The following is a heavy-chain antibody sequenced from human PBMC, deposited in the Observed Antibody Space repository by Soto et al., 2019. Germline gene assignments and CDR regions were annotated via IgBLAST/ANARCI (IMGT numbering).Heavy chain of an antibody. Sequence: GGSLRLSCAASGFTFSSYAMSWVRQAPGKGLEWVSAISGSGGSTYYADSVKGRFTISRDNSKNTLYLQMNSLRAEDTAVYYCAKGWRLWFGVAYYYYYMDVWGKGTTVTVSS. V-gene: IGHV3-23*01. J-gene: IGHJ6*03. CDR3: AKGWRLWFGVAYYYYYMDV. D-gene: IGHD3-10*01. CDR1: GFTFSSYA. CDR2: ISGSGGST.